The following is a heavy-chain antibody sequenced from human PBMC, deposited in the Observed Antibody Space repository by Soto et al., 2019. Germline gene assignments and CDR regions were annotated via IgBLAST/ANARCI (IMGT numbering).Heavy chain of an antibody. CDR1: GGSFNRHT. J-gene: IGHJ6*02. Sequence: QVQLVQSGAEVRKPGSSVRVSCKASGGSFNRHTISWVRQAPGQGLEWMGGIIPIFGTANHAQKFQGRVMIIADESTSTVYMELSSLRSDDTAIYYCARGKRDPITIFGVVIDLDSYYYYGMDVWGQGTTVTVSS. CDR2: IIPIFGTA. V-gene: IGHV1-69*01. D-gene: IGHD3-3*01. CDR3: ARGKRDPITIFGVVIDLDSYYYYGMDV.